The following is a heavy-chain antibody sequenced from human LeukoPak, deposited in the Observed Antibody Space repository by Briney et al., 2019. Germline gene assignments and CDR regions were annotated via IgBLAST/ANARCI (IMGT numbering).Heavy chain of an antibody. J-gene: IGHJ4*02. CDR2: MNPNRGDT. Sequence: GASVKVSCKASGYTFTSYDIHWVRQATGQGLEWMGRMNPNRGDTNYAQKLQGRVTMTTDTSTSTAYMELRSLRSDDTAVYYCARGTPRAAADYWGQGTLVTVSS. CDR3: ARGTPRAAADY. V-gene: IGHV1-8*01. CDR1: GYTFTSYD. D-gene: IGHD6-13*01.